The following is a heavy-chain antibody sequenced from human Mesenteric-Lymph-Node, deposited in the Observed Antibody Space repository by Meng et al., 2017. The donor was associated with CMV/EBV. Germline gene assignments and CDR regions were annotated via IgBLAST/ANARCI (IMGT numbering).Heavy chain of an antibody. J-gene: IGHJ6*02. CDR2: IYSDGST. CDR1: GLTVSSNY. CDR3: ARVPFPYGMDV. Sequence: GESLKISCAASGLTVSSNYMSWVRQAPGKGLEWVPVIYSDGSTYYADSVKGRFTISRDNSKNTLYLQMNSLRAEDTAVYYCARVPFPYGMDVWGQGTTVTVSS. V-gene: IGHV3-53*01.